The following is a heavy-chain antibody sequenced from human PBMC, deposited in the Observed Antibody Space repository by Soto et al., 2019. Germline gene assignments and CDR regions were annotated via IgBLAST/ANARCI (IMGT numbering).Heavy chain of an antibody. CDR3: ARTSAFHLDCGAFDCYFVY. D-gene: IGHD2-21*01. Sequence: QVQLVQSGTEVKKPGASVKVSCKASGYTFTSYGISWVRQAPGQGLEWMGWISNYNGDTKSAQKFQGRVTMTTDTSTRTAYMELRSLTSDDTAIYYCARTSAFHLDCGAFDCYFVYWGQGTLVTVSS. V-gene: IGHV1-18*01. CDR1: GYTFTSYG. J-gene: IGHJ4*02. CDR2: ISNYNGDT.